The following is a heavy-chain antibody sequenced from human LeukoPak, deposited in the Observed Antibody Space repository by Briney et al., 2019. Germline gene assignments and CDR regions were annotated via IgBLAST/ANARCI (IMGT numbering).Heavy chain of an antibody. Sequence: SETLSLTCIVSGGSSSSYSWGWIRQPPGKGLEWIGSYSHTGSTYYNPSLKSRVTISVDTSKNQISLKLSSVTAADTAVYYCARYRGIRGDRPDHFDYWGQGILVTVSS. CDR3: ARYRGIRGDRPDHFDY. J-gene: IGHJ4*02. CDR1: GGSSSSYS. D-gene: IGHD3-10*01. CDR2: YSHTGST. V-gene: IGHV4-39*07.